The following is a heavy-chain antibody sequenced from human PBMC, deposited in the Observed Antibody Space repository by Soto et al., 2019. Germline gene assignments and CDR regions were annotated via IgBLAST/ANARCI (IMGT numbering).Heavy chain of an antibody. Sequence: GASGKPCGEATRVGSSSNAIGCLQRCNREGLEWMGGVIPIFGTANYAQKFQGRVTITADESTSTAYMELSSLRSEDTAVYYCAREVDYYDSSGYSFFAYRGNGTFVTGS. CDR2: VIPIFGTA. CDR3: AREVDYYDSSGYSFFAY. CDR1: RVGSSSNA. J-gene: IGHJ4*01. V-gene: IGHV1-69*01. D-gene: IGHD3-22*01.